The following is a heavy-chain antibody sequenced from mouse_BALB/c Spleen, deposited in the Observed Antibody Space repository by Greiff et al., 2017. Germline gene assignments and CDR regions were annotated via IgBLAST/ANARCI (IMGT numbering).Heavy chain of an antibody. Sequence: VQLQQSGAELAKPGASVKMSCKASGYIFTSYWMHWVKQRPGQGLEWIGYINPSTGYTEYNQKFKDKATLTADKSSSTAYMQLSSLTSEDSAVYYCARELNYGRGFAYWGQGTLVTVSA. J-gene: IGHJ3*01. D-gene: IGHD1-1*01. CDR3: ARELNYGRGFAY. V-gene: IGHV1-7*01. CDR1: GYIFTSYW. CDR2: INPSTGYT.